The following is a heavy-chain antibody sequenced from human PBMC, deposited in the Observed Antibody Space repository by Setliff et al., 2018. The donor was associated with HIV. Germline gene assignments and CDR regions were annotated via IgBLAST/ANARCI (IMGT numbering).Heavy chain of an antibody. CDR3: ARHVARFDYDTGGYYVSHFDY. J-gene: IGHJ4*02. CDR2: ISYTGTT. D-gene: IGHD3-22*01. CDR1: GGSISNYY. Sequence: PSETLSLTCTVSGGSISNYYWSWIRQPPGKGLEWIGYISYTGTTKYNPSLKSRVTISVDTSKNQVSVRLSSVSAADTAVYFCARHVARFDYDTGGYYVSHFDYWGQGTQVTVSS. V-gene: IGHV4-59*01.